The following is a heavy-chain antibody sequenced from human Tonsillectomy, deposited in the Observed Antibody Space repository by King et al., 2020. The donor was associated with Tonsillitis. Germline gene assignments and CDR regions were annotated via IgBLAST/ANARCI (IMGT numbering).Heavy chain of an antibody. CDR3: VKGDSSSSF. CDR2: ISSNGGST. Sequence: VQLVESGGGLVQPGGSLRLSCSASGFTFSSYDMHWVRQGPGKGLECGSAISSNGGSTYYADSVKDRFTISRDNSKNTLYFQMSSLRGEDTAVYYCVKGDSSSSFWSQGTLVTVSS. V-gene: IGHV3-64D*06. J-gene: IGHJ4*02. D-gene: IGHD6-6*01. CDR1: GFTFSSYD.